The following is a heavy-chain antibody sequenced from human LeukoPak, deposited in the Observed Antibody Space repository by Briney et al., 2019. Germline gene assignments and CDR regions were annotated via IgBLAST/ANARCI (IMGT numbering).Heavy chain of an antibody. J-gene: IGHJ4*02. CDR3: AKDQGQAVVPRRFDY. CDR1: GFAFSTYA. V-gene: IGHV3-23*01. Sequence: GGSLRLSCAASGFAFSTYAMSWVRQAPGRGLEWVSTIYYSGGNTYSADSVKGRFTISRDNAKNTLYLQMNSLRVEDTAVYYCAKDQGQAVVPRRFDYWGQGTLVTVSS. D-gene: IGHD2-2*01. CDR2: IYYSGGNT.